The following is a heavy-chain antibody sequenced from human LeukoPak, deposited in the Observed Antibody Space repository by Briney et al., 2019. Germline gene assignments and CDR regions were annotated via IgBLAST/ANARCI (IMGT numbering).Heavy chain of an antibody. CDR1: GGSISSYY. CDR3: ARGPNSVAGYFDY. CDR2: IYYSGST. J-gene: IGHJ4*02. D-gene: IGHD6-19*01. V-gene: IGHV4-59*01. Sequence: SETLSLTCTASGGSISSYYWSWIRQPPGKGLEWIGYIYYSGSTNHNPSHKSRVTISVDTSKNQFSLKLSSVTSADRAVYYCARGPNSVAGYFDYWGQGTPVTVSS.